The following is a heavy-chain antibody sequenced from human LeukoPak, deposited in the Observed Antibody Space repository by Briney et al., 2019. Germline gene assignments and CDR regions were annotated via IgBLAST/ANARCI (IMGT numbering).Heavy chain of an antibody. CDR1: EFTFSSYG. D-gene: IGHD1-26*01. CDR2: IWYDGSNR. J-gene: IGHJ4*02. Sequence: GGSLRLSCAASEFTFSSYGMHWVRQAPGKGLEWVAVIWYDGSNRYYADSVKGRFTISRDNSKNTLYPQLNSLRAEDTAVYYCARGKREVLNTRVFDYWGQGTLVTVSS. V-gene: IGHV3-33*01. CDR3: ARGKREVLNTRVFDY.